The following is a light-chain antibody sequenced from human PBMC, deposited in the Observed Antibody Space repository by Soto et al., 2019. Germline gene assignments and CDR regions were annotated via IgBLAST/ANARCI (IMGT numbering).Light chain of an antibody. J-gene: IGLJ1*01. Sequence: QSVLTQPPSASGTPEQRVTISCSGSSSNIGSSVVNWYQQLPGTAPKLLIYSNNQRPSGVPDRFSGSKSGTSASLAISGLQSEDEADYYCAAWDDSLNGPVFGTGTKVTVL. V-gene: IGLV1-44*01. CDR2: SNN. CDR1: SSNIGSSV. CDR3: AAWDDSLNGPV.